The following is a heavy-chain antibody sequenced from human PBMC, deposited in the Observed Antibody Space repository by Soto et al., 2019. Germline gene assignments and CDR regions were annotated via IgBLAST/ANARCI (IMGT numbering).Heavy chain of an antibody. V-gene: IGHV4-39*01. CDR3: ARRTVNIRTFYSGLKTHCFDY. CDR1: GGSISSSSYY. J-gene: IGHJ4*02. D-gene: IGHD6-19*01. CDR2: IYYTGNT. Sequence: SETLSLTCAVSGGSISSSSYYWGWIRQPPGKGLEWIGRIYYTGNTYYTQSLQSRVAISVDTSKNQFSLNLNSVTAADTAVYYCARRTVNIRTFYSGLKTHCFDYWGQGALVTVSS.